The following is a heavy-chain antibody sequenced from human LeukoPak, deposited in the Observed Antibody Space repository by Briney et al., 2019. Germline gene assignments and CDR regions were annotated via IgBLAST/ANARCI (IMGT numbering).Heavy chain of an antibody. V-gene: IGHV3-48*01. CDR3: ARDHNYAFDN. CDR1: GFPFIEYS. Sequence: GGSLRLSCTASGFPFIEYSMNWVRQAPGKGLEWISYIGIDSGNTKYADSVRGRSTISADKGKNSLYLQMNSLRVEDTAVYYCARDHNYAFDNWGQGTLVSVAS. D-gene: IGHD1-1*01. J-gene: IGHJ4*02. CDR2: IGIDSGNT.